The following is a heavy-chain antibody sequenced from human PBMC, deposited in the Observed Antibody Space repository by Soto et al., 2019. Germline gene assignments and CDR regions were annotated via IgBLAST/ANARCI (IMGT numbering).Heavy chain of an antibody. Sequence: QIHLVQSGAEVKKPGASVRVSCKTSGYTYRIYAITWVRQAPGQGLEWMGWISTYNHDTRYAQRFQGRLSMATDTSTSTAYMELRSLTSDDTAVYYCARDPSNTSVDKLYLDYWGQGTLVTVSS. J-gene: IGHJ4*02. CDR1: GYTYRIYA. CDR2: ISTYNHDT. D-gene: IGHD2-2*01. V-gene: IGHV1-18*01. CDR3: ARDPSNTSVDKLYLDY.